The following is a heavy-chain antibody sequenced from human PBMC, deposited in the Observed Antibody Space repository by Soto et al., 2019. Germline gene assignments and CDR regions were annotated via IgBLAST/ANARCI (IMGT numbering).Heavy chain of an antibody. J-gene: IGHJ3*02. V-gene: IGHV4-30-4*01. D-gene: IGHD3-22*01. CDR3: AIQDKYYYDSSGAFDI. CDR1: GGSISSGDYY. CDR2: IYYSGST. Sequence: QVQLQESGPGLVKPSQTLSLTCTVSGGSISSGDYYWSWIRQPPGKGLEWIGYIYYSGSTDYNPSLKSRVTISVDTSKNQFSLKLSSVTAADTAVYYCAIQDKYYYDSSGAFDIWGQGTMVTVSS.